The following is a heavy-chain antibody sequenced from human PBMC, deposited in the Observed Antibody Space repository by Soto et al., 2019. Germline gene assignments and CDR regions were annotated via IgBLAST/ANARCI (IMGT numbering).Heavy chain of an antibody. CDR3: ARGHPPRVWSGYLGMDV. CDR1: GFTVSSNY. D-gene: IGHD3-3*01. J-gene: IGHJ6*02. V-gene: IGHV3-53*01. Sequence: GGSLRLSCAASGFTVSSNYMSWVRQAPGKGLEWVSVIDSGGSTYYADSVKGRFTISRDNSKNTLYLQMNSLRAEDTAVYYCARGHPPRVWSGYLGMDVWGQGTTVTVSS. CDR2: IDSGGST.